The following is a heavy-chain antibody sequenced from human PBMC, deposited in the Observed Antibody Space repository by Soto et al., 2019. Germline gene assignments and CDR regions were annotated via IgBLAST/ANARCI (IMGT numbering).Heavy chain of an antibody. V-gene: IGHV4-34*01. CDR3: ARGLGGYDKDYYYYYGMDV. CDR2: INHSGST. J-gene: IGHJ6*02. D-gene: IGHD5-12*01. CDR1: GGSFSGYY. Sequence: SETLSLTCAVYGGSFSGYYWSWIRQPPGKGLEWIGEINHSGSTNYNPSLKSRVTISVDTSKNQFSLKLSSVTAADTAVYYCARGLGGYDKDYYYYYGMDVWGQGTTVTVSS.